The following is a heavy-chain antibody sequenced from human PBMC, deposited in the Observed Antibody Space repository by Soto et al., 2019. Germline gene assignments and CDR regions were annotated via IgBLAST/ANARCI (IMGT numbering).Heavy chain of an antibody. V-gene: IGHV3-23*01. CDR3: AKDSSGWYGEVQYNWFDP. CDR1: GFTFSSYA. CDR2: ISGSGGST. J-gene: IGHJ5*02. Sequence: EVQLLESGGGLVQPGGSLRLSCAASGFTFSSYAMSWVRQAPGKGLEWVSAISGSGGSTYYADSVKGRFTISRDNSKNTLYLQMNSLRAEVTAVYYCAKDSSGWYGEVQYNWFDPWGQGTLVTVSS. D-gene: IGHD6-19*01.